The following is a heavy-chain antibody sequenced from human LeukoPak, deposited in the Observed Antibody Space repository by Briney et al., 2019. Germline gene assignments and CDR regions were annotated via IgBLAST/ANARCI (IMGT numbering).Heavy chain of an antibody. Sequence: PGGSLRLSCAASGFTFSSYAMSWVRQAPGKGLEWVSAISGSGGSTYYAGSVKGRFTISRDNSKNTLYLQMNSLRAEDTAVYYCANPVGVRGAFDIWAKGQWSPSLQ. CDR3: ANPVGVRGAFDI. J-gene: IGHJ3*02. D-gene: IGHD3-10*01. CDR2: ISGSGGST. CDR1: GFTFSSYA. V-gene: IGHV3-23*01.